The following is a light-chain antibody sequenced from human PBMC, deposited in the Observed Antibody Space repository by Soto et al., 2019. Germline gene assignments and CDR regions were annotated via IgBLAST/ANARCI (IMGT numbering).Light chain of an antibody. Sequence: DIVMTQSPLFLPVTPGEPASISCRSSQTPQHSDGNTYLDWYLQKPGQSPQLLIYLVSNRASGVPDRVRCSGSGTDFTLKISRVEAEDVGVYYCMQAVQTPYTFGQGTKLEIK. V-gene: IGKV2-28*01. CDR2: LVS. CDR3: MQAVQTPYT. J-gene: IGKJ2*01. CDR1: QTPQHSDGNTY.